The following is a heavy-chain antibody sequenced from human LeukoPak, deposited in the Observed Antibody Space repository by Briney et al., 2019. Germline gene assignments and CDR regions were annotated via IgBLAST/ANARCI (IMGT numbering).Heavy chain of an antibody. V-gene: IGHV4-4*02. D-gene: IGHD6-19*01. CDR3: ACKAVAVAGQY. J-gene: IGHJ4*02. CDR2: ISLSGDT. Sequence: KPSETLSLTCAVSGASISSTYWWSWVRQPPGKGLEWIGEISLSGDTKYFPSLKSRVTISSDKSKNQISLRLTSVTAADTAVYYWACKAVAVAGQYWGQGTLVTVSS. CDR1: GASISSTYW.